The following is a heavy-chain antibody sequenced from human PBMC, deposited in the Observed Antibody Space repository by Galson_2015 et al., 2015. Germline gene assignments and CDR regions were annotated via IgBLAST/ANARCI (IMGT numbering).Heavy chain of an antibody. Sequence: SVKDSCKASGYAFTSSGISWVRQAPGQGLEWMGWISGNNGNTNYAQNLQGRVTMTTDTSTSTAYMELRSLRSDDTAVYYCARDEGAVAGKRVDYWGQGTLVTVSS. CDR2: ISGNNGNT. CDR3: ARDEGAVAGKRVDY. V-gene: IGHV1-18*01. J-gene: IGHJ4*02. D-gene: IGHD6-19*01. CDR1: GYAFTSSG.